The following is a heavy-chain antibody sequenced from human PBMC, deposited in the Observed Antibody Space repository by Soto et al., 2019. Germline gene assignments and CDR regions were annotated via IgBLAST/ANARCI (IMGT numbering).Heavy chain of an antibody. Sequence: SETLFLTCAVSGGSLSSSNWWSWVRQPPGKGLEWIGEIYHSGSTNYNPSLKSRVTISVDKSKNQFSLKLSSVTAADTAVYYCASWSGYYGWDYYYYYGMDVWGQGTTVTVSS. CDR3: ASWSGYYGWDYYYYYGMDV. CDR1: GGSLSSSNW. CDR2: IYHSGST. V-gene: IGHV4-4*02. D-gene: IGHD3-3*01. J-gene: IGHJ6*02.